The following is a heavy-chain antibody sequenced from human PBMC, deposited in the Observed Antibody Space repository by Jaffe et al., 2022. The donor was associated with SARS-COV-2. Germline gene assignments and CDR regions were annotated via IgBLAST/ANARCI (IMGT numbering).Heavy chain of an antibody. Sequence: EAPLVESGGGLVQPGGSLRLSCAASEFTFSSHWMSWVRQAPGKGLEWVANINKDGSEKYYVDSVKGRLSISRDNAKSLLYLQLNSLRGEDTAMYYCARRRGTYLNAYDLWGRGTMVTVSS. CDR2: INKDGSEK. D-gene: IGHD1-26*01. CDR1: EFTFSSHW. V-gene: IGHV3-7*01. CDR3: ARRRGTYLNAYDL. J-gene: IGHJ3*01.